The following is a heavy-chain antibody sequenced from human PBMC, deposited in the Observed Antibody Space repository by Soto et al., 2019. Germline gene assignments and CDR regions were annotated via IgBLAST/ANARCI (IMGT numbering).Heavy chain of an antibody. V-gene: IGHV3-53*05. CDR1: GFIVNSNY. Sequence: PGGSLRLSCAASGFIVNSNYMSWVRQVPGKRLEWVSVIYSGGYTHYADSVKGRFTISRDNSKNTVYLQMNTLRVEDTAVYFCAKGDHLYGPCHSWGQGTLVTVSS. CDR2: IYSGGYT. D-gene: IGHD2-2*02. CDR3: AKGDHLYGPCHS. J-gene: IGHJ4*02.